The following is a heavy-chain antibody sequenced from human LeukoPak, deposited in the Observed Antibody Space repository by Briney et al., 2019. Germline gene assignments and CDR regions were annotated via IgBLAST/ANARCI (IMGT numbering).Heavy chain of an antibody. D-gene: IGHD1-7*01. CDR1: GYSISSGYY. V-gene: IGHV4-38-2*02. CDR3: SREVAGTTIDY. J-gene: IGHJ4*02. Sequence: SETLSLTCTVSGYSISSGYYWGWIRQPPGKGLEWIGSIYHSGSTYYNPSLKSRVTISLDTSKNHFSLKLTSMTAADTAVYYCSREVAGTTIDYWGQGTLVTVSS. CDR2: IYHSGST.